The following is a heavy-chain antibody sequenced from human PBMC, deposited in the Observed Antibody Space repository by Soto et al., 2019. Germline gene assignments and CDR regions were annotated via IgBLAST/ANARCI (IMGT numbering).Heavy chain of an antibody. CDR1: GYTFTRYG. J-gene: IGHJ6*02. CDR2: ISAYNGNT. D-gene: IGHD3-9*01. Sequence: ASVKVSCKASGYTFTRYGISWVRQAPGQGLEWMGWISAYNGNTNYAQKLQGRVTMTTDTSTSTAYMELRSLRSDDTAVYYCARWTYYDILTGSDYYYYGMDVWGQGTTVTVSS. V-gene: IGHV1-18*01. CDR3: ARWTYYDILTGSDYYYYGMDV.